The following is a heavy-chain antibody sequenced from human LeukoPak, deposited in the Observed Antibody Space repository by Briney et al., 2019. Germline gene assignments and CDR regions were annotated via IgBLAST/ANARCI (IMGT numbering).Heavy chain of an antibody. Sequence: PGGSLRLSCAASGFTFSSYGMHWVRQAPGKGLEWVAFIRYDGSNKYYADSVKGRFTISRDNSKNTLYLQMNSLRAEDTAVYYCAKDLYDSSGYYANSDYWGQGTLVTVSS. CDR1: GFTFSSYG. J-gene: IGHJ4*02. D-gene: IGHD3-22*01. V-gene: IGHV3-30*02. CDR2: IRYDGSNK. CDR3: AKDLYDSSGYYANSDY.